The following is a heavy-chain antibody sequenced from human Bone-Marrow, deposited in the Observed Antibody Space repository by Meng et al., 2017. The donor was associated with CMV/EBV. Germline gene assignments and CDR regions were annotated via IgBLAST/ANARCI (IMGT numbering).Heavy chain of an antibody. CDR1: GGTFSSYT. CDR3: AREAAAGRKGPYSDMDV. Sequence: SVKVSCKASGGTFSSYTISWVRQAPGQGLEWMGRIIPILGIANYAQKFQGRVTITADKSTSTAYMELSRLRSDDTAMYYCAREAAAGRKGPYSDMDVWGQGTTVTVSS. V-gene: IGHV1-69*04. D-gene: IGHD6-13*01. J-gene: IGHJ6*02. CDR2: IIPILGIA.